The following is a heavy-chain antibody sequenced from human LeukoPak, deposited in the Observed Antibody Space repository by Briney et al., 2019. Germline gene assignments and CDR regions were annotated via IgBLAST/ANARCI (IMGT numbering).Heavy chain of an antibody. Sequence: GGSLRLSCAASGFTFRSYWMTWVRQYPGKGLEWVANIKQDGSETYYADSVKGRFTISRDNAKRSLYLQMNSLRAEDTAVYYCARDGGLRNPAYSFDFLGQGTKGTRSS. J-gene: IGHJ3*01. CDR3: ARDGGLRNPAYSFDF. V-gene: IGHV3-7*01. CDR1: GFTFRSYW. D-gene: IGHD3-16*01. CDR2: IKQDGSET.